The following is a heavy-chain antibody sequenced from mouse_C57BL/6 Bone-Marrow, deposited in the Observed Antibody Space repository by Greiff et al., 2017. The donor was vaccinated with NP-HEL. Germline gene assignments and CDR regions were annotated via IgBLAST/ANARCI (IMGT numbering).Heavy chain of an antibody. CDR3: ARDLLYYYGSRKRYYFDY. D-gene: IGHD1-1*01. CDR2: IDPSDSYT. Sequence: VQLQQPGAELVKPGASVKLSCKASGYTFTSYWMQWVKQRPGQGLEWIGEIDPSDSYTNYNQKFKGKATLTVDTSSSTAYMQLRSLTSEDSAVYYCARDLLYYYGSRKRYYFDYWGQGTTLTVSS. V-gene: IGHV1-50*01. CDR1: GYTFTSYW. J-gene: IGHJ2*01.